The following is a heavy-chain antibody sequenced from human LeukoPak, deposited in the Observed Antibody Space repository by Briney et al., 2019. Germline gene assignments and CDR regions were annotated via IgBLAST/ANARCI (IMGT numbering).Heavy chain of an antibody. V-gene: IGHV4-38-2*02. CDR3: ARDFNYGSGSYLPPLRY. D-gene: IGHD3-10*01. CDR1: GYSISSGYY. Sequence: PSETLSLTCTVSGYSISSGYYWGWIRQPPGKGLEWIGSIYHSGSTYYNPSLKSRVTISVDTSKNQFSLKLSSVTAADTAVYYCARDFNYGSGSYLPPLRYWGQGTLVTVSS. CDR2: IYHSGST. J-gene: IGHJ4*02.